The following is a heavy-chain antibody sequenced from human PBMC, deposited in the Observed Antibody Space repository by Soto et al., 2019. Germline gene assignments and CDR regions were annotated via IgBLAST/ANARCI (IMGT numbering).Heavy chain of an antibody. CDR1: GDSISAYS. V-gene: IGHV4-59*08. CDR2: IYYSGST. D-gene: IGHD2-2*01. CDR3: ARHEYQPTQYYYYGMDV. J-gene: IGHJ6*02. Sequence: PSETLSLTCTVSGDSISAYSWSWVRQPPGKGLEWIGYIYYSGSTNYNPSLKSRVTISVDTSKNQFSLKLSSVTAADTAVCYCARHEYQPTQYYYYGMDVWGQGTTVTVSS.